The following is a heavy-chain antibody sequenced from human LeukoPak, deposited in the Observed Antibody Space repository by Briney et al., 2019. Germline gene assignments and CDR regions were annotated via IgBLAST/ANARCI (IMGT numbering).Heavy chain of an antibody. D-gene: IGHD2-2*01. V-gene: IGHV3-11*06. J-gene: IGHJ5*02. CDR1: GVTFSDYY. CDR3: ARDERGYCSSTSCNNWFDP. Sequence: GGSLRLSCAASGVTFSDYYMSWIRQAPGKGREWGSYISSSSSYTNYADSVKGRFTISRDNAKNSLYLQMNSLRAEDTAVYYCARDERGYCSSTSCNNWFDPWGQGTLVTVSS. CDR2: ISSSSSYT.